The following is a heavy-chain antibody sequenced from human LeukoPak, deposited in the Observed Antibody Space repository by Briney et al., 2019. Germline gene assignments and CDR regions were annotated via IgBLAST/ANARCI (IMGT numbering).Heavy chain of an antibody. Sequence: PGGSLRLSCAASGFTFSIYSMNWGRQAPGEGLEWGSYISSSSNTIYYADSVKGRFTISRDNAKNSLYLQMNSLRDEDTAVYYCASGRGRYFDWFRDAFDIWGQGTMVTVSS. J-gene: IGHJ3*02. CDR3: ASGRGRYFDWFRDAFDI. CDR1: GFTFSIYS. V-gene: IGHV3-48*02. D-gene: IGHD3-9*01. CDR2: ISSSSNTI.